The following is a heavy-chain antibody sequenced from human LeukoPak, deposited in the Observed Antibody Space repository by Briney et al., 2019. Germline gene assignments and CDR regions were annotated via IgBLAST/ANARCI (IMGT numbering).Heavy chain of an antibody. CDR1: GGSISSYY. V-gene: IGHV4-4*09. D-gene: IGHD1-26*01. Sequence: PSETLSLTCTVSGGSISSYYWSWIRQPPGKGLEWIGYIYTSGSTNYSPSLKSRVTISVDTSKNQFSLKLSSVTAADTAVYYCARHLGGSPYSGSPTLFDYWGQGTLVTVSS. J-gene: IGHJ4*02. CDR3: ARHLGGSPYSGSPTLFDY. CDR2: IYTSGST.